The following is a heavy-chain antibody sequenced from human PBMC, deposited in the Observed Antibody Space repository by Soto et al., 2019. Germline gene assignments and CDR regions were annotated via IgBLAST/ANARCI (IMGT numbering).Heavy chain of an antibody. CDR2: IYYSGST. D-gene: IGHD1-26*01. CDR3: ARDSPSDAGGDY. J-gene: IGHJ4*02. V-gene: IGHV4-30-4*01. Sequence: KTSETLSLTCTVSGGSISSGDYYWSWIRQPPGKGLEWIGYIYYSGSTYYNPSLKSRVTISVDTSKNQFSLKLSSVTAADTAVYYCARDSPSDAGGDYWGQGTLVTVSS. CDR1: GGSISSGDYY.